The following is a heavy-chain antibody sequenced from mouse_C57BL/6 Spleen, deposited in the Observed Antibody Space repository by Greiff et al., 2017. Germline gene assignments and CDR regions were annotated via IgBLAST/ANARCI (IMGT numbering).Heavy chain of an antibody. J-gene: IGHJ2*01. CDR2: IHPNSGST. D-gene: IGHD2-4*01. CDR3: ARTSSIYYDYDAGYFDY. V-gene: IGHV1-64*01. CDR1: GYTFTSYW. Sequence: QVQLQQPGAELVKPGASVKLSCKASGYTFTSYWMHWVKQRPGQGLEWIGMIHPNSGSTNYKEKIKSKATLTVDKSTSTAYMQLSSLTSEDSAVYYGARTSSIYYDYDAGYFDYWGQGTTLTVSS.